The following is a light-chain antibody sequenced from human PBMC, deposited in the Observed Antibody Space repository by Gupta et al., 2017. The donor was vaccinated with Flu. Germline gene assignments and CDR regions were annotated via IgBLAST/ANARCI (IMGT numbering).Light chain of an antibody. CDR1: SSDVGGYNY. Sequence: TGTSSDVGGYNYVSWYQQHPGKAPKLMIYDVSNRPSGVSNRFSGSTSGNTASLTISGLQAEDEAGYYCSPYTSISTSVLGTGTKVTVL. CDR3: SPYTSISTSV. V-gene: IGLV2-14*04. J-gene: IGLJ1*01. CDR2: DVS.